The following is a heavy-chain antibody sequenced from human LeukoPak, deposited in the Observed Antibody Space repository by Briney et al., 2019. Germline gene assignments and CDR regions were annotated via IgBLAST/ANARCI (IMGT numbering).Heavy chain of an antibody. Sequence: SETLSLTCNVSGDSVSTGLHYYSWIRQHPGEGLEWIGCTHYSGSTHYKSSRRRRLIISLYTSKNQVALTETAVRAADTAVYYCARGRRGKYSPYFYYHMDVWGTGTPVTVSS. J-gene: IGHJ6*03. CDR3: ARGRRGKYSPYFYYHMDV. D-gene: IGHD1-26*01. V-gene: IGHV4-31*03. CDR2: THYSGST. CDR1: GDSVSTGLHY.